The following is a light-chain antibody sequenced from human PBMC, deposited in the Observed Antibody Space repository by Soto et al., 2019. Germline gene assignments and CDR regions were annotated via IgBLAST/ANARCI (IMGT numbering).Light chain of an antibody. J-gene: IGLJ2*01. CDR2: NNN. CDR1: TSNIGSKT. CDR3: ATWDDSLPAV. V-gene: IGLV1-44*01. Sequence: QSALTQPPSASGTPGQRVTISCSGSTSNIGSKTVSWYQQLPGSAPRVLIYNNNERPSGVPDRFSGSKSGTSASLAISGLQSEDEADSYCATWDDSLPAVFGGGTKLTVL.